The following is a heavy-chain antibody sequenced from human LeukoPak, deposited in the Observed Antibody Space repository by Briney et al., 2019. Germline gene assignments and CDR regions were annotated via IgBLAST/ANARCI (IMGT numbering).Heavy chain of an antibody. D-gene: IGHD2-15*01. J-gene: IGHJ4*02. Sequence: TSETLSLTCTVSGDSISSSSYYWGWIRQPPGKGLEWIGSISYSGSTYYNPSLKSRVTISADTSKNQFSLKLSSVTAADTAVYYCARSIVVVVPATYDYWGQGTLVTVSS. CDR2: ISYSGST. V-gene: IGHV4-39*01. CDR1: GDSISSSSYY. CDR3: ARSIVVVVPATYDY.